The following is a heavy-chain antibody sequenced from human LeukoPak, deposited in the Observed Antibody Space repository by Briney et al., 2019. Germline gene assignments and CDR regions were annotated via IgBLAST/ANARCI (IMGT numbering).Heavy chain of an antibody. D-gene: IGHD6-6*01. CDR1: GDSISSDNYY. CDR3: ARAPYSSSSARQIDY. J-gene: IGHJ4*02. CDR2: IYYSGST. Sequence: SETLSLTCTVSGDSISSDNYYWNWIRQPPGKGLEWIGYIYYSGSTYYNPSLKSRITISVDTSKNQFSLKLSSVTAADTAVYYCARAPYSSSSARQIDYWGQGTLITVSS. V-gene: IGHV4-30-4*01.